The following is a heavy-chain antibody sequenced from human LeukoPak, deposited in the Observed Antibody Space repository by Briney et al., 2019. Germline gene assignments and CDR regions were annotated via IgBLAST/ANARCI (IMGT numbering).Heavy chain of an antibody. CDR3: ARGTYDTSGYYFYFDY. CDR1: GGSISSYY. Sequence: PSETLSLTCTVSGGSISSYYWSWIRQPPGKRLEWIGRINHGGSTNYNPSLKSRVTLSEDTPKNQFSLKLSSVTAADTAVYYCARGTYDTSGYYFYFDYWGQGILVTVSS. D-gene: IGHD3-22*01. J-gene: IGHJ4*02. CDR2: INHGGST. V-gene: IGHV4-34*01.